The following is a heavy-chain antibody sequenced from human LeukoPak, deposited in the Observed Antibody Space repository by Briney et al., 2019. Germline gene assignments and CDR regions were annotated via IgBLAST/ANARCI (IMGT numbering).Heavy chain of an antibody. V-gene: IGHV4-61*02. CDR2: IYTSGST. D-gene: IGHD3-22*01. Sequence: SETLSLTCTVSGGSISSSSYYWSWIRQPAGKGLEWIGRIYTSGSTNYNPSLKSRVTISVDTSKNQFSLKLSSVTAADTAVYYCARGPVGVVVIYFDYWGQGTLVTVSS. CDR1: GGSISSSSYY. CDR3: ARGPVGVVVIYFDY. J-gene: IGHJ4*02.